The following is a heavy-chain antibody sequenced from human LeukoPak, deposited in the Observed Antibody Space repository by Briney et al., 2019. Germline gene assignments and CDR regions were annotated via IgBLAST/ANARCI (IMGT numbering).Heavy chain of an antibody. J-gene: IGHJ4*02. CDR3: ARENHYYDSSGYPPPLDY. Sequence: PGGSLRLSCAASGFIFSSYSMNWVRQAPGKGLEWVSSITSSNSYKDYANSVKGRFTISRDNAKNSLYLQMNSLRAEDTAVYYCARENHYYDSSGYPPPLDYWGQGILVTVSS. D-gene: IGHD3-22*01. CDR2: ITSSNSYK. V-gene: IGHV3-21*01. CDR1: GFIFSSYS.